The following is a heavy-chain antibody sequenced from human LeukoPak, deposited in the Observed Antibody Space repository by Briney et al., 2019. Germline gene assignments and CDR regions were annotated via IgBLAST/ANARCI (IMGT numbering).Heavy chain of an antibody. Sequence: ASVKVSCKVSGYALTELSMHRVRQAPGKGLGWMGGFDPEDGETIYAQKFQGRVTMTEDTSTDTAYMELSSLRSEDTAVYYCVTFRVGRGATTGNYYYYGMDVWGQGTTVTASS. CDR1: GYALTELS. D-gene: IGHD1-26*01. CDR3: VTFRVGRGATTGNYYYYGMDV. V-gene: IGHV1-24*01. CDR2: FDPEDGET. J-gene: IGHJ6*02.